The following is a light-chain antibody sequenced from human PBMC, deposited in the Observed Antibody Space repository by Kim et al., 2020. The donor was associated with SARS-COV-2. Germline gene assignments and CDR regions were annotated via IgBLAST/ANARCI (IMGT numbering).Light chain of an antibody. CDR2: GAS. Sequence: SPGERATLSCRASQSVSSNLAWYQQNPGQAPRLLIYGASTRATGIPARFSGSGSGTEFTLTISSLQSEDFAVYYCQQYNNWPPLTFGGVTKVDIK. J-gene: IGKJ4*01. V-gene: IGKV3-15*01. CDR1: QSVSSN. CDR3: QQYNNWPPLT.